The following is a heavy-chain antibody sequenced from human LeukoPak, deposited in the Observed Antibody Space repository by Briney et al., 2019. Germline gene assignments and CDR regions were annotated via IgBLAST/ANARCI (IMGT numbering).Heavy chain of an antibody. J-gene: IGHJ4*02. CDR3: ARAGMVRGVLRY. CDR2: IYSGGST. V-gene: IGHV3-66*01. CDR1: GFTVSSNY. D-gene: IGHD3-10*01. Sequence: GGSLRLSCAASGFTVSSNYMSWVRQAPGKGLEWVSVIYSGGSTYYADSVKGRFTISRDNSKNTLYLQMNSLRAEDTAVYYRARAGMVRGVLRYWGQGTLVTVSS.